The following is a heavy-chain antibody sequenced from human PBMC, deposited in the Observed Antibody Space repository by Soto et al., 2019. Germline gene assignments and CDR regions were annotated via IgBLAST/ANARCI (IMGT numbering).Heavy chain of an antibody. V-gene: IGHV3-23*01. CDR1: GFTFISYG. D-gene: IGHD6-19*01. CDR3: AKDGAGTYYGMDV. CDR2: IGGSGGST. J-gene: IGHJ6*02. Sequence: PGGSLRLSCAASGFTFISYGMTWVRQAPGKGLEWVSAIGGSGGSTYYADSVKGRFTISRDNSKNTLYLQVSSLRAEDTAVYYCAKDGAGTYYGMDVWGQGTTVTVSS.